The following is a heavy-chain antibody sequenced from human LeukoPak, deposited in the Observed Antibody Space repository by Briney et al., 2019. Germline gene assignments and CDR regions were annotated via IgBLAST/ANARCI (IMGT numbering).Heavy chain of an antibody. CDR3: ARVAMGEHFDY. V-gene: IGHV4-4*07. CDR1: GGSISSYY. Sequence: SETLSLTRTVSGGSISSYYWSWIPHPAGKGLEWIGRIYTSGSTNYNPALKRRVTMSVDTSKNQFSLKLSSVTAADTAVYYCARVAMGEHFDYWGQGTLVTVSS. J-gene: IGHJ4*02. CDR2: IYTSGST. D-gene: IGHD3-16*01.